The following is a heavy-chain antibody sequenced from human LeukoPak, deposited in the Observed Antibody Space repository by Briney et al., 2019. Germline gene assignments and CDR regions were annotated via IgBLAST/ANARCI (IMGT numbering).Heavy chain of an antibody. D-gene: IGHD4-23*01. CDR2: IIPILGIA. J-gene: IGHJ4*02. CDR1: GGTFSSYT. CDR3: ARELRWSPFDY. Sequence: ASVKVSCKASGGTFSSYTISWVRQAPGQGLEWMGRIIPILGIANYAQKFQGRVTITADKSTSTAYMELSSLRSEDTAVYYCARELRWSPFDYWGQGTLVTVSP. V-gene: IGHV1-69*04.